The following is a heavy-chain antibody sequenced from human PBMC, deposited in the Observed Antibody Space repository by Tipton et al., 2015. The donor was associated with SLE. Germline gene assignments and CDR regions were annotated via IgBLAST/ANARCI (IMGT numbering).Heavy chain of an antibody. V-gene: IGHV3-30*04. CDR2: ISYDGSNK. Sequence: RSLRLSCAASGFTFSSYAMHWVRQAPGKGLEWVAVISYDGSNKYYADSVKGRFTISRDNSKNTLYLQMNSLRAEDTAVYYCARGRMRYDFWSGDLGYWGQGTLVTVSS. D-gene: IGHD3-3*01. CDR3: ARGRMRYDFWSGDLGY. J-gene: IGHJ4*02. CDR1: GFTFSSYA.